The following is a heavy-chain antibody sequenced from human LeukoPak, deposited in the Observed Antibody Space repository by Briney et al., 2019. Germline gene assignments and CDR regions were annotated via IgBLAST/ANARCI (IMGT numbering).Heavy chain of an antibody. CDR2: ISGSGGST. CDR3: AKELPGRIAAAGTPFDY. J-gene: IGHJ4*02. Sequence: GGSLRLSCAASGFTFSSYGMSWVRQAPGKGLEWVSAISGSGGSTYYADSVKGRFTISRDNSKNTLYLQMNSLRAEDTAVYYCAKELPGRIAAAGTPFDYWGQGTLVTVSS. V-gene: IGHV3-23*01. D-gene: IGHD6-13*01. CDR1: GFTFSSYG.